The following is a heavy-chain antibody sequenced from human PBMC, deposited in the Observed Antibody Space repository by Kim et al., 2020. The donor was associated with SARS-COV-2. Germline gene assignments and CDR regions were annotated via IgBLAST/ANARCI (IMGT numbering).Heavy chain of an antibody. CDR3: ALEAPGATATPSGGVDV. D-gene: IGHD4-17*01. J-gene: IGHJ6*02. Sequence: ASVKVSCKAYGYTFSAYGITWVRQAPGQGLEWMGWISAYNGKTNYAQRLQGRITMTTDTSTMTAYMELRSLTSDDTAVYYCALEAPGATATPSGGVDVWGQGTTVIVSS. CDR2: ISAYNGKT. V-gene: IGHV1-18*04. CDR1: GYTFSAYG.